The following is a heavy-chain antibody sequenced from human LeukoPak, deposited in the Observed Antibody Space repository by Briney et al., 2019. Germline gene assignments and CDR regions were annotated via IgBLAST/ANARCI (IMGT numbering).Heavy chain of an antibody. Sequence: KTSETLSRTCTLFGCSIKSRDYYCDWHRQSPGKGLAWIGTIYYSGSTYYNTSLKSRLTFSVDPSNNPFSLSLASVPASDPGLYFCARQGNRSPFDLWGQGILVTVSS. CDR1: GCSIKSRDYY. CDR3: ARQGNRSPFDL. D-gene: IGHD3-9*01. V-gene: IGHV4-39*01. J-gene: IGHJ4*02. CDR2: IYYSGST.